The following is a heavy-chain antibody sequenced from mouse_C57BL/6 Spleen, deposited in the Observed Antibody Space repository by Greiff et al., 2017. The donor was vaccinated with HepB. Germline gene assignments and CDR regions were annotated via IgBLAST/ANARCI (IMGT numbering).Heavy chain of an antibody. CDR3: ARSPLITTVVSLRYYFDY. Sequence: VQLQQPGAELVKPGASVKMSCKASGYTFTSYWITWVKQRPGQGLEWIGDIYPGSGSTNYNEKFKSKATLTVDTSSSTAYMQLSSLTSEDSAVYYCARSPLITTVVSLRYYFDYWGQGTTLTVSS. CDR1: GYTFTSYW. D-gene: IGHD1-1*01. CDR2: IYPGSGST. V-gene: IGHV1-55*01. J-gene: IGHJ2*01.